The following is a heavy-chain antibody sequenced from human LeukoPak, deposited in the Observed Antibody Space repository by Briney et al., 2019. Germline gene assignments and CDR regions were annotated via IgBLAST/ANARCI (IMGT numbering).Heavy chain of an antibody. J-gene: IGHJ4*02. CDR2: ISYDGSNK. D-gene: IGHD4-17*01. V-gene: IGHV3-30-3*01. CDR3: AATPTVTSPFDY. CDR1: GFTFSSYA. Sequence: GGSLRLSRAASGFTFSSYAMHWVRQAPGKGLEWVAVISYDGSNKYYADSVKGRFTISRDNSKNTLYLQMNSLRAEDTAVYYCAATPTVTSPFDYWGQGTLVTVSS.